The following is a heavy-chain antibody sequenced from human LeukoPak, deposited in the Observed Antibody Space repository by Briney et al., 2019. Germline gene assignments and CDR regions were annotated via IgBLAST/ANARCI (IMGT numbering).Heavy chain of an antibody. J-gene: IGHJ4*02. D-gene: IGHD3-22*01. CDR3: ARDRVRTYYYDSSGYADLDY. V-gene: IGHV1-18*01. CDR2: ISAYNGNT. CDR1: GYTFTSYG. Sequence: ASVKVSCKASGYTFTSYGISWMRQAPGQGLEWMGWISAYNGNTNYAQKLQGRVTMTTDTSTSTAYMELRSLRSDDTAVYYCARDRVRTYYYDSSGYADLDYWGQGTLVTVSS.